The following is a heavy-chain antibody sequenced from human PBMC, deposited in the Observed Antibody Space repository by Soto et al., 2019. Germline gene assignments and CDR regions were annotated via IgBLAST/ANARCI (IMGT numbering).Heavy chain of an antibody. V-gene: IGHV3-33*01. CDR3: ARDSYSGSYGGRFDY. J-gene: IGHJ4*02. D-gene: IGHD3-16*01. CDR2: VWYDGGNK. CDR1: GFTFNTHG. Sequence: QVQLVESGGGVVQPGRSLRLSCAASGFTFNTHGMHWVRQAPGKGLEWVAVVWYDGGNKYYADSVKGRFTISRDNSMNTVYLQMNSLRAEDTAVYYCARDSYSGSYGGRFDYCGQGTLVTLSS.